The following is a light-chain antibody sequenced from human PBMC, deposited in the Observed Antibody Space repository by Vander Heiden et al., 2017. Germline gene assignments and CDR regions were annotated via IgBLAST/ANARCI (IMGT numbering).Light chain of an antibody. CDR1: QSISSW. J-gene: IGKJ4*01. CDR3: QQHNSYSPLT. V-gene: IGKV1-5*03. CDR2: KAS. Sequence: DIQMTQSPSTLSASVGDRVTITCRASQSISSWLAWYQQKPGKAPKLLIYKASSLESGVPSRFSGSGYGTEFTLTISSRQPDDFAPYYCQQHNSYSPLTFGGGTKVEIK.